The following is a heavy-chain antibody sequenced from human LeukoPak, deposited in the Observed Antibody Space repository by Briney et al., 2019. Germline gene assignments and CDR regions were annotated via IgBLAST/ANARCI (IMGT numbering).Heavy chain of an antibody. CDR2: ISYDGSNK. J-gene: IGHJ4*02. CDR3: ARSPNRDDILTGYYSGFFDY. V-gene: IGHV3-30-3*01. Sequence: GGSLRLSCAASGFTFSSYAMHWVRQAPGKGLEWVAVISYDGSNKYYADSVKGRFTISRDNPKNTLYLQMNSLRAEDTAVYYCARSPNRDDILTGYYSGFFDYWGQGTLVTVSS. CDR1: GFTFSSYA. D-gene: IGHD3-9*01.